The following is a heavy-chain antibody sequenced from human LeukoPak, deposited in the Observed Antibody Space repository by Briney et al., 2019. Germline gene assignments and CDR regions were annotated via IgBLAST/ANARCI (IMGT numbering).Heavy chain of an antibody. J-gene: IGHJ4*02. CDR3: ARAYCSGGSCYFDY. CDR2: IKLDGSEK. V-gene: IGHV3-7*04. D-gene: IGHD2-15*01. CDR1: GFSFGKYW. Sequence: GGSLRLSCVASGFSFGKYWMSWVRQAPGKGLEWVANIKLDGSEKNYVDSVKGRFTISRDNSKNTLYLQMNSLRAEDTAVYYCARAYCSGGSCYFDYWGQGTLVTVSS.